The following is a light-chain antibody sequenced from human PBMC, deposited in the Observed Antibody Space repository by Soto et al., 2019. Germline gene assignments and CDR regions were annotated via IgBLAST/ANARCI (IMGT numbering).Light chain of an antibody. CDR2: SNH. J-gene: IGLJ2*01. Sequence: QSALTQPPSASGTPGQSVTISCSGSSSNIGSNYVYWYQQLPGSAPKLLIYSNHLRASVVPGRFSGSRSGTSASLAISGLRSEDEADYHCSAWDDRLSGRVFGGGTKLTVL. V-gene: IGLV1-47*02. CDR1: SSNIGSNY. CDR3: SAWDDRLSGRV.